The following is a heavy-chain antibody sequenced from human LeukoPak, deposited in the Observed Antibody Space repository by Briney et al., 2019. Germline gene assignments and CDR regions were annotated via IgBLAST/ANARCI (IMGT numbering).Heavy chain of an antibody. J-gene: IGHJ4*02. Sequence: GASVKVSCKVSGYTLTELSMRWVRQAPGKGLEWMGGFDPEDGETIYAQRFQGRVTMTEDTSTDTAYMELSSLRSEDTAVYYCATPSLNYYGSGSYPYYFDYWGQGTLVTVSS. CDR3: ATPSLNYYGSGSYPYYFDY. D-gene: IGHD3-10*01. CDR2: FDPEDGET. CDR1: GYTLTELS. V-gene: IGHV1-24*01.